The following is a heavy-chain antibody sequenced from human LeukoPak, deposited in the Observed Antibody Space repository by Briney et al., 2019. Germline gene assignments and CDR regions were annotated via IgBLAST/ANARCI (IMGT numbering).Heavy chain of an antibody. Sequence: PGGSLRLSCAASGFTFDDYAMHWVRQVPGKGLEWVSGISWNSGSIGYADSVKGRFTISRDNAKNSLYLQMNSLRAEDTALYYCAKSWYYYDSSGPIDYWGQGTLVTVSS. V-gene: IGHV3-9*01. CDR3: AKSWYYYDSSGPIDY. J-gene: IGHJ4*02. CDR1: GFTFDDYA. CDR2: ISWNSGSI. D-gene: IGHD3-22*01.